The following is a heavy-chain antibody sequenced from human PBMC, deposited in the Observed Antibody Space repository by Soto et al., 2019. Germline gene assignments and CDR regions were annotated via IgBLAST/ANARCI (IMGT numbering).Heavy chain of an antibody. D-gene: IGHD3-10*01. CDR1: GFTFSSYS. J-gene: IGHJ3*02. CDR3: ASIYGSGSYYQPDDAFDI. V-gene: IGHV3-48*01. CDR2: ISSSSSTI. Sequence: GGSLRLSCAASGFTFSSYSMNWVRQAPGKGLEWVSYISSSSSTIYYADSVKGRFTISRDNAKNSLYLQMNSLRAEDTAVYYCASIYGSGSYYQPDDAFDIWGQGTMVTVSS.